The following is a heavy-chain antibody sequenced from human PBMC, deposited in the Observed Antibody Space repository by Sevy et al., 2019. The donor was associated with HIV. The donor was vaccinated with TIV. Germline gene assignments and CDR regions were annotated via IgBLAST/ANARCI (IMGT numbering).Heavy chain of an antibody. CDR2: IKQDGSEK. D-gene: IGHD2-15*01. CDR1: GFTFSSYW. J-gene: IGHJ6*03. Sequence: GGSLRLSCAASGFTFSSYWMSWVRQAPGKGLEWVANIKQDGSEKYYVDSVKGRFTISRDNAKNSPYLQMNSLRAEDTAVYYCARAGRETMLYYYYYYYMDVWGKGTTVTVSS. V-gene: IGHV3-7*03. CDR3: ARAGRETMLYYYYYYYMDV.